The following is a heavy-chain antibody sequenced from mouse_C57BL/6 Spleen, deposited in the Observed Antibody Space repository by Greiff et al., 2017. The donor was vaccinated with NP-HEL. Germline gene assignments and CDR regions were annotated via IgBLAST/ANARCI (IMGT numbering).Heavy chain of an antibody. CDR3: ARSITTVVASPYWYFDV. V-gene: IGHV1-52*01. CDR2: IDPSDSET. CDR1: GYTFTSYW. J-gene: IGHJ1*03. D-gene: IGHD1-1*01. Sequence: VQLQQSGAELVRPGSSVKLSCKASGYTFTSYWMHWVKQRPIQGLEWIGNIDPSDSETHYNQKFKDKATLTVDKSSSTAYMQLSSLTSEDSAVYYCARSITTVVASPYWYFDVWGTGTTVTVSS.